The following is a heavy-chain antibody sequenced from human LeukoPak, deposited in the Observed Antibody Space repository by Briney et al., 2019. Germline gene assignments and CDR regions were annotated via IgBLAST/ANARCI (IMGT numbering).Heavy chain of an antibody. J-gene: IGHJ4*02. V-gene: IGHV3-48*03. CDR2: IISSGSTI. CDR1: GFTFSSYE. D-gene: IGHD3-10*01. CDR3: ARQYYYGSGDY. Sequence: GGSMRLSCAASGFTFSSYEMNWVRQAPGKGLEWVSYIISSGSTIYYGDSVKGRFTISRDNAKNSLYLQMNSLRAEDTAVYYCARQYYYGSGDYWGQGTLVTVSS.